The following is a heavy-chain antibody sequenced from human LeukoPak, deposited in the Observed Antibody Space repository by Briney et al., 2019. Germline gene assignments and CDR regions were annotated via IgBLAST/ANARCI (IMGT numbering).Heavy chain of an antibody. CDR1: GGSFSGYY. D-gene: IGHD2-21*02. J-gene: IGHJ4*02. V-gene: IGHV4-34*01. Sequence: PSETLSLTCAVYGGSFSGYYWSWIRQPPGKGLEWIGEINHSGSTNYNPSLKSRVTISVDTSKNQFSLKLSSVTAADTAVYYCARGAVVVTARLYYFDYWGQGTLVTVSS. CDR2: INHSGST. CDR3: ARGAVVVTARLYYFDY.